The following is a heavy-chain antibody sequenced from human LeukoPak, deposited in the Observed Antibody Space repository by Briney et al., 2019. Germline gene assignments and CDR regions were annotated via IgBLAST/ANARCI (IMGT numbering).Heavy chain of an antibody. CDR1: GYSISSGYY. CDR2: IYHSGST. CDR3: ARGPIAARPFDY. V-gene: IGHV4-38-2*02. J-gene: IGHJ4*02. D-gene: IGHD6-6*01. Sequence: SETLSLTCTVSGYSISSGYYWGWIRQPPGKGLEWIGSIYHSGSTYYNPSLKSRVTISVDTSKNQFSLKLSSVTAADTAVYYCARGPIAARPFDYWGQGTLVTVSS.